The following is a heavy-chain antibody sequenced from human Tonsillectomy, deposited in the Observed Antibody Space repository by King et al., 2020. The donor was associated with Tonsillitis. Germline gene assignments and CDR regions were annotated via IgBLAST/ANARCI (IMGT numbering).Heavy chain of an antibody. CDR2: IWYDGSNK. J-gene: IGHJ4*02. D-gene: IGHD3-22*01. CDR3: ASAPRGAYYYDSSGYPGTDY. Sequence: VQLVESGGGVVQPGRSLRLSCAASEFTFSSYGMHWVRQAPGKGLEWVAVIWYDGSNKYYADSVKGRFTISRDNSKNTLYLQMNSLRAEDTAVYYCASAPRGAYYYDSSGYPGTDYWGQGTLVTVSS. CDR1: EFTFSSYG. V-gene: IGHV3-33*01.